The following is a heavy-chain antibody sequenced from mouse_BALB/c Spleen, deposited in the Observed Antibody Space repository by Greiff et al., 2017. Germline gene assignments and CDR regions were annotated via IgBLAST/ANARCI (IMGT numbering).Heavy chain of an antibody. D-gene: IGHD1-1*01. V-gene: IGHV4-1*02. J-gene: IGHJ3*01. Sequence: AASGFDFSRYWMSWVRQAPGKGLEWIGEINPDSSTINYTPSLKDKFIISRDNAKNTLYLQMSKVRSEDTALYYCARTYYGSSYRFAYWGQGTLVTVSA. CDR1: GFDFSRYW. CDR2: INPDSSTI. CDR3: ARTYYGSSYRFAY.